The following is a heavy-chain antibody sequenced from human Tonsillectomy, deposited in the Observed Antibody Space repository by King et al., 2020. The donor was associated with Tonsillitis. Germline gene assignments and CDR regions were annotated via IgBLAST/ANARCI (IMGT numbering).Heavy chain of an antibody. CDR3: ARRGRFLEWLSP. Sequence: QLQESGPRLVKPSETLSLTCTVSGDSITTTNYHWGWIRQPPGKGLEWIGTIYYSGSTYYNPSLKSRVAISVDMSKNQFSLKMNSVTAADTAVYYCARRGRFLEWLSPWGQGTLVTVSS. V-gene: IGHV4-39*01. D-gene: IGHD3-3*01. CDR2: IYYSGST. CDR1: GDSITTTNYH. J-gene: IGHJ5*02.